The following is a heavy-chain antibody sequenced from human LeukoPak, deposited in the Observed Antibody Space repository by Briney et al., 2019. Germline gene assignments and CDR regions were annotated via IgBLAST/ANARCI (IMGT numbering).Heavy chain of an antibody. CDR1: GFTFSDYY. J-gene: IGHJ6*03. CDR2: ISSSGTSI. Sequence: GGSLRLSCAASGFTFSDYYMAWIRQAPGKGLEWVSHISSSGTSILDADSVKGRFTISRGNAKNSLYLLLNSLRAEDTGVYYCVTGKPGPYYYYMDVWGKGTTVTVSS. CDR3: VTGKPGPYYYYMDV. V-gene: IGHV3-11*04. D-gene: IGHD3-10*01.